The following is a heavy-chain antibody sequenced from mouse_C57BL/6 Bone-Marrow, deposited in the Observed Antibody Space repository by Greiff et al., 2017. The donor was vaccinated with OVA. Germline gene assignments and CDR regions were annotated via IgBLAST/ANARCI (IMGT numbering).Heavy chain of an antibody. V-gene: IGHV1-18*01. CDR1: GYTFTDYN. CDR3: ARGGRLLRFDD. D-gene: IGHD2-3*01. J-gene: IGHJ2*01. CDR2: INTNNGGT. Sequence: EVLLQQSGPDLVKPGASLKISCTASGYTFTDYNMDWVQQSHGKSLEWIGYINTNNGGTIYNQKFKGQATLTIDKSSSTAYMELRSLTSEDTAVYYCARGGRLLRFDDWGKGTTLTAAS.